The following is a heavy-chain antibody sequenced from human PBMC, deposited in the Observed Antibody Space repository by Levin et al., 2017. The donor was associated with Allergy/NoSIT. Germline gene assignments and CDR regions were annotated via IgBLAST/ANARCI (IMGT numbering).Heavy chain of an antibody. V-gene: IGHV3-9*01. CDR2: ISWNSGSI. D-gene: IGHD1-26*01. J-gene: IGHJ4*02. CDR1: GFTFDDYA. CDR3: AKDRSGSLFYYFDY. Sequence: SLKISCAASGFTFDDYAMHWVRQAPGKGLEWVSGISWNSGSIGYADSVKGRFTISRDNAKNSLYLQMNSLRAEDTALYYCAKDRSGSLFYYFDYWGQGTLVTVSS.